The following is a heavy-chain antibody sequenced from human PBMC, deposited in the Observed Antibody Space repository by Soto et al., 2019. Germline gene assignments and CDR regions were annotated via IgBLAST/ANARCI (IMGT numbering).Heavy chain of an antibody. CDR1: GYTFTSYG. Sequence: ASVKVSCKASGYTFTSYGISWVRQAPGQGLEWMGWISAYNGNTNYAQKLQGRVTMTTDTSTSTAYMELRSLRSDDTAVYYCGRGWYTSRQAYNWFDPWGQGTLVTVSS. J-gene: IGHJ5*02. D-gene: IGHD6-13*01. CDR3: GRGWYTSRQAYNWFDP. V-gene: IGHV1-18*01. CDR2: ISAYNGNT.